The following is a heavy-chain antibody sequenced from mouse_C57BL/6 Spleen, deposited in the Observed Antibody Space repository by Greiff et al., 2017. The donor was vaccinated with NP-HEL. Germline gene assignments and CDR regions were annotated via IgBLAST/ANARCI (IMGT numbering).Heavy chain of an antibody. V-gene: IGHV1-76*01. J-gene: IGHJ4*01. Sequence: VKLMESGAELVRPGASVKLSCKASGYTFTDYYINWVKQRPGQGLEWIARIYPGSGNTYYNEKFKGKATLTAEKSSSTAYMQLSSLTSEDSAVYFCARYYYGSSYDYAMDYWGQGTSVTVSS. CDR3: ARYYYGSSYDYAMDY. CDR1: GYTFTDYY. CDR2: IYPGSGNT. D-gene: IGHD1-1*01.